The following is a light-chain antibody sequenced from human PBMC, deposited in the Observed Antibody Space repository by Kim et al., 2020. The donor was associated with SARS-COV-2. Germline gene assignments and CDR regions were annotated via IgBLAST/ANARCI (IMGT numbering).Light chain of an antibody. CDR1: SGSSASNY. Sequence: GKTVTISCTGSSGSSASNYVQWYQQRPGSAPTTVIYEDNQRPSVVPDRFSGSIDSSSNSASLSISGLKTEDEADYYCQSYDSSNQVFGGGTQLTVL. J-gene: IGLJ3*02. V-gene: IGLV6-57*02. CDR2: EDN. CDR3: QSYDSSNQV.